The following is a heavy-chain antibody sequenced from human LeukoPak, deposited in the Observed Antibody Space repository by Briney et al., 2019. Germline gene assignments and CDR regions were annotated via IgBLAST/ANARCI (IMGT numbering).Heavy chain of an antibody. CDR1: GGSISSYY. J-gene: IGHJ5*02. CDR2: IYSSGST. D-gene: IGHD6-13*01. CDR3: ARDSSSWYHNWFDP. Sequence: SETLSLTCTVSGGSISSYYWSWIRQPPGKGLEWSGYIYSSGSTNFNPSLKSRVTISVDTSRNQFSLKLSSVTAADTAVYFCARDSSSWYHNWFDPWGQGTLVTVSS. V-gene: IGHV4-59*01.